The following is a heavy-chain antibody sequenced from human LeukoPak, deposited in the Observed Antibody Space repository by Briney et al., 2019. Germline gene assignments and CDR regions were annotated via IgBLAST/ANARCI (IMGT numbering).Heavy chain of an antibody. Sequence: ASVKVSCKSSGYSFTANYMQWVRQAPAQGLEWMGWLNPNSGATKYAQKFQGKVTMTRDTSINTAYMELSRLTSDDTAVYYCARGITMIVVVIGALDYWGQGTLVTVSS. V-gene: IGHV1-2*02. CDR1: GYSFTANY. D-gene: IGHD3-22*01. J-gene: IGHJ4*02. CDR3: ARGITMIVVVIGALDY. CDR2: LNPNSGAT.